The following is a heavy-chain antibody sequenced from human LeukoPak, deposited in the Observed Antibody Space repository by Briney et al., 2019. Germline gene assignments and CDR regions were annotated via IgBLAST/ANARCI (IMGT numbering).Heavy chain of an antibody. CDR2: IYPGDSDT. V-gene: IGHV5-51*01. J-gene: IGHJ5*02. CDR3: ARSYGDYVRWFDA. D-gene: IGHD4-17*01. CDR1: GYSFTSYW. Sequence: GESLKISCKASGYSFTSYWIGWVGQMPVKGLEWMGFIYPGDSDTRYRPSFQGQVTISADKSISTAYLQWSRLSASRTAMYYCARSYGDYVRWFDAWGQGTLVTVYS.